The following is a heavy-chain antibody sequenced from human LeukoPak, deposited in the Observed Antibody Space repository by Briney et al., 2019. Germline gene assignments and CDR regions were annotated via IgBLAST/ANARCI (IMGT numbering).Heavy chain of an antibody. Sequence: SETLSLTCAVYGGSFSGYYWSWIRQPPGKGLEWIGEINHSGSTNYNPSLKSRVTISVDTSKNQFSLKLSSVTAADTAVHYCARGLLLWFGELSFFDYWGQGTLVTVSS. D-gene: IGHD3-10*01. CDR1: GGSFSGYY. CDR2: INHSGST. V-gene: IGHV4-34*01. J-gene: IGHJ4*02. CDR3: ARGLLLWFGELSFFDY.